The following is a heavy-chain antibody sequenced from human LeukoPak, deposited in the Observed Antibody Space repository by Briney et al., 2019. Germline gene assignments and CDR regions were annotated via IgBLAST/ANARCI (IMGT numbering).Heavy chain of an antibody. CDR1: GGSINSGNYY. Sequence: SQTLSLTCTVSGGSINSGNYYWGWIRQHPEKGLEWIANIHHGGTTYYNPSLKSRVTISIDTSKKEFSLMLTSVTAAGPAVYYCARGDSYGSFDYWGQGILVTVSS. J-gene: IGHJ4*02. D-gene: IGHD5-18*01. V-gene: IGHV4-31*03. CDR3: ARGDSYGSFDY. CDR2: IHHGGTT.